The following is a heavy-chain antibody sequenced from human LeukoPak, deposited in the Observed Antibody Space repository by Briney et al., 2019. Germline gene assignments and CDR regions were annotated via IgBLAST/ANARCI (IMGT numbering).Heavy chain of an antibody. V-gene: IGHV1-2*02. CDR2: INPNSAGT. Sequence: ASVKVSCKASGYTFTGYYLHWVRQAPGQGLEWMGWINPNSAGTHYAQKFQGRVTMTRDTSISTAYMELSSLKSDDTAVYYCAREDYWGQRTLVTVSS. CDR3: AREDY. J-gene: IGHJ4*02. CDR1: GYTFTGYY.